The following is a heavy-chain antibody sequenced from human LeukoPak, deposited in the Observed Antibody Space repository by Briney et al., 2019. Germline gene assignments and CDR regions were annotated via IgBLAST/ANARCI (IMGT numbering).Heavy chain of an antibody. CDR1: GFTFNTYA. CDR2: ISNSGGST. J-gene: IGHJ4*02. CDR3: ARGASSWYSTSPNFDY. V-gene: IGHV3-23*01. D-gene: IGHD6-13*01. Sequence: GGSLRLSCAASGFTFNTYAMYWVRQAPGKGLEWVSGISNSGGSTYYADSVKGRFTISRDNAKNSLYLQMNSLRAEDTAVYFCARGASSWYSTSPNFDYWGQGTLVTVSS.